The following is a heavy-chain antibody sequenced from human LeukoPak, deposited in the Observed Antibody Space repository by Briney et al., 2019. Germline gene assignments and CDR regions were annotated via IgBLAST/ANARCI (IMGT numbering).Heavy chain of an antibody. Sequence: WASVKVSCKASGGTFSSYAISWVRQAPGQGLEWMGGIIPIFGTANYAQKFQGRVTITADESTSTAYMELSSLRSEDTAVYYCARENSSGWYDWFDPWGQEPWSPSPQ. D-gene: IGHD6-19*01. CDR2: IIPIFGTA. J-gene: IGHJ5*02. CDR1: GGTFSSYA. CDR3: ARENSSGWYDWFDP. V-gene: IGHV1-69*13.